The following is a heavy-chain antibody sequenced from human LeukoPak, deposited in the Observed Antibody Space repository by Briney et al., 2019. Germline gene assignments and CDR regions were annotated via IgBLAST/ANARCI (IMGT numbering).Heavy chain of an antibody. Sequence: ASVKVSCKASGYTFTSYYMHWVRQAPGQGLEWMGIINPSGGSTSYAQKFQGRVTMTRDMSTSTVYMELSSLRSEDTAVYYCARDHEVGDYVVLGPGLGYWGQGTLVTVSS. J-gene: IGHJ4*02. CDR2: INPSGGST. D-gene: IGHD4-17*01. CDR1: GYTFTSYY. V-gene: IGHV1-46*01. CDR3: ARDHEVGDYVVLGPGLGY.